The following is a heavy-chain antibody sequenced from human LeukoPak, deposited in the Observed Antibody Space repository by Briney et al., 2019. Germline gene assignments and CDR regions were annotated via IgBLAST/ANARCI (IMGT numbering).Heavy chain of an antibody. D-gene: IGHD3-10*01. CDR3: ARAILLSCAFDI. V-gene: IGHV4-59*08. Sequence: SETLSLTCTVSGGSISSYYWSWIRQPPGKGLEWIGYIYYSGSTNYNPSLKSRVTISVDTSKNQFSLKLSSVTAADTAVYYCARAILLSCAFDIWGQGTMVTVSS. CDR1: GGSISSYY. CDR2: IYYSGST. J-gene: IGHJ3*02.